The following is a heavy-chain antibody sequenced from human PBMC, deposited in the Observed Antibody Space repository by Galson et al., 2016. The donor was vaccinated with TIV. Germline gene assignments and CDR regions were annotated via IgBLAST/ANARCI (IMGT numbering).Heavy chain of an antibody. J-gene: IGHJ5*02. D-gene: IGHD2-2*01. V-gene: IGHV7-4-1*02. CDR3: ARDRYCSSVSCSFDNNWFDP. CDR2: INTNTGNP. CDR1: GYSFSRHA. Sequence: SVKVSCKASGYSFSRHALNWVRQAPGQGLEWMGWINTNTGNPMYAQGSTGRFVFSLETSVSTAYLQISSLKAEDTAVYYCARDRYCSSVSCSFDNNWFDPWGQGTLVTVSS.